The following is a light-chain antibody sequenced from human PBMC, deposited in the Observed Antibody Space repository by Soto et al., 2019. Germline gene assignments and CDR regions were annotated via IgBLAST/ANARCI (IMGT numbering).Light chain of an antibody. CDR2: DVS. J-gene: IGLJ1*01. Sequence: QSVLTQPASVSGSPGQSITISCTGTSSDVGGYNYVSWYQQHQGKAPKLMIYDVSNRPSGVSNRFSGSKSGNTASLTISGLQAEDEADYYCSSYTSSSKVFGTGTKLTVL. CDR3: SSYTSSSKV. V-gene: IGLV2-14*01. CDR1: SSDVGGYNY.